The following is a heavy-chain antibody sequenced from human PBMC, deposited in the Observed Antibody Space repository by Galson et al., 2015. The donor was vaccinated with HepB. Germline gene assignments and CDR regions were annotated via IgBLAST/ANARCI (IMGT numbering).Heavy chain of an antibody. CDR1: GFTFSSYG. J-gene: IGHJ4*02. V-gene: IGHV3-30*03. D-gene: IGHD6-13*01. Sequence: SLRLSCAASGFTFSSYGMHWVRQAPGKGLEWVAVISYDGSNKYYADSVKGRFTISRDNSKNTLYLQMNSLRAEDTAVYYCVPYSSSWYREYYFDYWGQGTLVTVSS. CDR2: ISYDGSNK. CDR3: VPYSSSWYREYYFDY.